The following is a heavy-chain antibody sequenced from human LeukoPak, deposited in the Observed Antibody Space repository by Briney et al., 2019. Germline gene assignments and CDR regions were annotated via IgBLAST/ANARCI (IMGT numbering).Heavy chain of an antibody. J-gene: IGHJ6*03. Sequence: PSETLSLTCTVSGGSISSYYWSWIRQPAGKGLEWIGRIYTSGSTNYNPSLKSRVTMSVDTSKNQFSLKLSSVTAADTAVYYCAGLVGATLLTYYYYMDVWGKGTTVTISS. D-gene: IGHD1-26*01. CDR2: IYTSGST. CDR3: AGLVGATLLTYYYYMDV. CDR1: GGSISSYY. V-gene: IGHV4-4*07.